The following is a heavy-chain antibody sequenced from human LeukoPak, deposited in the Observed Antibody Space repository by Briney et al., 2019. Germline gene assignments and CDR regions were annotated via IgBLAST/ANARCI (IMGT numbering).Heavy chain of an antibody. CDR3: ARDRGGSSWDDAFDI. V-gene: IGHV3-74*01. CDR2: INSDGSST. J-gene: IGHJ3*02. CDR1: GFTFSSYW. D-gene: IGHD6-13*01. Sequence: PGGSLRLSCAASGFTFSSYWMHWVRQAPGKGLVWVSRINSDGSSTSYADSVKGRFTISRDNAKNTLYLQMNSLRAEDTAVCYCARDRGGSSWDDAFDIWGQGTMVTVSS.